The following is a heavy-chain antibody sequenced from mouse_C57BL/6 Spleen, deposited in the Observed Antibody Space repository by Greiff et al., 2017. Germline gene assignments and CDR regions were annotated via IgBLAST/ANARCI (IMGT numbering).Heavy chain of an antibody. D-gene: IGHD1-1*01. Sequence: DVKLQESGAELVKPGASVKLSCTASGFNIKDYYMHWVKQRTEQGLEWIGRIAPEDGETKYAPKFQGKATITADTSSNTAYLQLSSLTSEDTAVYYCASYYGSSMGFAYWGQGTLVTVSA. CDR2: IAPEDGET. J-gene: IGHJ3*01. CDR1: GFNIKDYY. V-gene: IGHV14-2*01. CDR3: ASYYGSSMGFAY.